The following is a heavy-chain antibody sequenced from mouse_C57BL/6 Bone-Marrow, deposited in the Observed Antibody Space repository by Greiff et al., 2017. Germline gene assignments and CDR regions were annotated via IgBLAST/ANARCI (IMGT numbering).Heavy chain of an antibody. J-gene: IGHJ3*01. CDR3: ARELPLLGGFAY. CDR2: ISDDGSN. CDR1: GYSITSGYY. Sequence: EPGPGLVKPSQSLSLTCSVTGYSITSGYYWNWIRQFPGNKLEWMGYISDDGSNNYNPSLKNRISIPRDTSKNQFFLKLNSVTTEDTATYYCARELPLLGGFAYWGQGTLVTVSA. V-gene: IGHV3-6*01. D-gene: IGHD3-1*01.